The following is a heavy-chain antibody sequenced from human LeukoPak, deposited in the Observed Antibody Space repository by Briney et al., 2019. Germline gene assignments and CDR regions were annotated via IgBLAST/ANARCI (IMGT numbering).Heavy chain of an antibody. CDR1: GFTFSSYG. CDR2: ISYDGSNK. CDR3: AKDHTSGWPDAFDI. V-gene: IGHV3-30*18. Sequence: PGRSLRLSCAASGFTFSSYGMHWVRQAPGKGLEWVAVISYDGSNKYYADSVKGRFTISRDNSKNTMYLQMNSLRAEDTAVYYCAKDHTSGWPDAFDIWGQGKMVHVS. J-gene: IGHJ3*02. D-gene: IGHD6-19*01.